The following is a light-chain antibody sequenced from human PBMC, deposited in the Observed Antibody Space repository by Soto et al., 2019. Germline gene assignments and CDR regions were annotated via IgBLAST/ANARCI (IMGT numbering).Light chain of an antibody. Sequence: DIQMTQSPSTLSASVGDRVTITCRASQSISSWLAWYQQKPGKAPKLLIYDASSLESGVPSRFSGSGSGTEFTFTISSLQPDDFATYYCQQYNSYPWTFDQGTKVEIK. CDR2: DAS. CDR1: QSISSW. V-gene: IGKV1-5*01. CDR3: QQYNSYPWT. J-gene: IGKJ1*01.